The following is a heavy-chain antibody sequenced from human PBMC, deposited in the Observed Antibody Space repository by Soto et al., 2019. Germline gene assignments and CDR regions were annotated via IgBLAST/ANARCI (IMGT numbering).Heavy chain of an antibody. V-gene: IGHV3-21*01. CDR1: GFTFSTYS. D-gene: IGHD5-12*01. Sequence: GGSLRLSCVASGFTFSTYSMNWVRQGPGKGLEWVSSISSSSSYIYYADSVKGRFTISRDNAKNSLYLQMNSLRAEDTAVYYCASGGWVRWLQLRSPHAFDIWGQGTMVTVS. J-gene: IGHJ3*02. CDR2: ISSSSSYI. CDR3: ASGGWVRWLQLRSPHAFDI.